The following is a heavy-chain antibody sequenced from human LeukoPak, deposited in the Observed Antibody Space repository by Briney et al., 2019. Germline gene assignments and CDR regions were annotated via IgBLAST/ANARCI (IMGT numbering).Heavy chain of an antibody. J-gene: IGHJ4*02. Sequence: GRSLRLSCAASGFTFSSYGMHWVRQAPGKGLEWVAVISYDGSNKYYADSVKGRFTISRDNSKNTLYLQMNSLRAEDTAVYYCAKDTAYYYDSSGYYWDYWGQGTLVTVSS. CDR1: GFTFSSYG. CDR3: AKDTAYYYDSSGYYWDY. CDR2: ISYDGSNK. V-gene: IGHV3-30*18. D-gene: IGHD3-22*01.